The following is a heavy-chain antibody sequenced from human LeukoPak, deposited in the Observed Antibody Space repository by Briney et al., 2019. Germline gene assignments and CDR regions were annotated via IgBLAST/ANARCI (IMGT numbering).Heavy chain of an antibody. V-gene: IGHV4-61*02. Sequence: SQTLSLTCTVSGGSISSGSYYWSWIRQPAGKGLEWIGRVYSSGSTDYNPSLKSRLSISVDTSKIQFSLRLSSVTVADTAVYYCARTPLRGATFFTSYPNWFDTWGQGTLVTVSS. CDR2: VYSSGST. D-gene: IGHD3-10*01. CDR1: GGSISSGSYY. J-gene: IGHJ5*02. CDR3: ARTPLRGATFFTSYPNWFDT.